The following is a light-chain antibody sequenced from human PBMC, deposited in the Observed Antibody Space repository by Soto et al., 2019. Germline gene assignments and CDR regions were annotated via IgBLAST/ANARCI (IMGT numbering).Light chain of an antibody. V-gene: IGLV2-11*01. J-gene: IGLJ3*02. CDR1: SSDVGGYNF. CDR3: CSYAGSYTWV. CDR2: DVI. Sequence: QSALTQPRSVSGSPGQSVTISCTGTSSDVGGYNFVSWYQQHPGKAPKLMIYDVIKQPAGVPDLFSGSKSGNTASLTISVLQAEDEADYYCCSYAGSYTWVFGGGTKLTVL.